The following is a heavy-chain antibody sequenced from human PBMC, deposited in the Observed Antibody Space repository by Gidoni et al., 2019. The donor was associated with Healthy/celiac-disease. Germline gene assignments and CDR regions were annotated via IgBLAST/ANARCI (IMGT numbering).Heavy chain of an antibody. CDR3: ARVLGRGRTSNKRNNDAFDI. D-gene: IGHD2-2*01. J-gene: IGHJ3*02. CDR2: ISYDGSNK. Sequence: QVQLVESGGGVVQPGRSLRLSCAASGFTFGSYAMHWVRQAPGKGLEWVAVISYDGSNKYYADSVKGRFTISRDNSKNTLYLQMNSLRAEDTAVYYCARVLGRGRTSNKRNNDAFDIWGQGTMVTVSS. V-gene: IGHV3-30-3*01. CDR1: GFTFGSYA.